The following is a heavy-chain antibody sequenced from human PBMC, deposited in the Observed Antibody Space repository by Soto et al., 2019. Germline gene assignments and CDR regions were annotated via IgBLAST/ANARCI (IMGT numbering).Heavy chain of an antibody. Sequence: EVQLVESGGGLVQPGGSLRLSCGASGFMFSNYEMKWVRQAPGKGLEWVSYISATGRTVYYADSVKGRFTISRDNAKNFLYRHLNGLRAEGTSLYYCARGPPYYFDSSAYYFGAFDIWGQGTMLTVSS. CDR3: ARGPPYYFDSSAYYFGAFDI. CDR1: GFMFSNYE. D-gene: IGHD3-22*01. J-gene: IGHJ3*02. V-gene: IGHV3-48*03. CDR2: ISATGRTV.